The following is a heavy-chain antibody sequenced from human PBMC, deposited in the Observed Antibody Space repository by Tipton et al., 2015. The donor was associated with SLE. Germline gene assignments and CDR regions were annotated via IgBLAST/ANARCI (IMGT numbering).Heavy chain of an antibody. CDR2: ISSSGSTI. CDR3: ARVKEQKLVGPFVY. CDR1: GFTFSSYE. V-gene: IGHV3-48*03. D-gene: IGHD6-13*01. Sequence: SLRLSCAASGFTFSSYEMNWVRQAPGQGLEWVSYISSSGSTIYYADSVKGRFTISRDNAKNSLYLQMNSRRAEDTSVYYCARVKEQKLVGPFVYWGQGTLVTVSS. J-gene: IGHJ4*02.